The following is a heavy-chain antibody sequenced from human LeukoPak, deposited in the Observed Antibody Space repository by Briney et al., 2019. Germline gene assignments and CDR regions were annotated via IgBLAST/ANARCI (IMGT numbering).Heavy chain of an antibody. CDR2: IYTSGST. CDR3: ARQGRISMIVVLIEDAFDI. V-gene: IGHV4-59*10. CDR1: GGSFSGYY. Sequence: SETLSLTCAVYGGSFSGYYWSWIRQPAGKGLEWIGRIYTSGSTNYNPSLKSRVTISVDTSKNQFSLKLSSVTAADTAVYYCARQGRISMIVVLIEDAFDIWGQGTMVTVSS. D-gene: IGHD3-22*01. J-gene: IGHJ3*02.